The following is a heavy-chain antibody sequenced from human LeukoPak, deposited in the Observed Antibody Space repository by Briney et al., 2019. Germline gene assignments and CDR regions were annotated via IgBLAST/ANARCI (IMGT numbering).Heavy chain of an antibody. V-gene: IGHV4-4*07. Sequence: KPSETLSLTCTVSGYSISSGYYRSWIRQPAGKGLEWIGRIYTSGSTNYNPSLKSRVTMSVDTSKNQFSLKLSSVTAADTAVYYCARELPVDRIAAAGRSDYWGQGTLVTVSS. D-gene: IGHD6-13*01. CDR3: ARELPVDRIAAAGRSDY. CDR2: IYTSGST. CDR1: GYSISSGYY. J-gene: IGHJ4*02.